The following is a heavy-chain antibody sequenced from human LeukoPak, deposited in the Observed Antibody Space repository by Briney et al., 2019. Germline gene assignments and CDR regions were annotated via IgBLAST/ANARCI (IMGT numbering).Heavy chain of an antibody. V-gene: IGHV4-39*01. J-gene: IGHJ4*02. CDR1: GVSISSSSYY. D-gene: IGHD2-2*01. Sequence: SETLSLTRTVSGVSISSSSYYWGWIRQPPGKGLEWIGSIYYSGSTYYNPSLKSRLTISVDTSKNQFSLKLSSVTAVDTAVYYCARHPLTYCSSTSCYGWGQGTLVTVSS. CDR3: ARHPLTYCSSTSCYG. CDR2: IYYSGST.